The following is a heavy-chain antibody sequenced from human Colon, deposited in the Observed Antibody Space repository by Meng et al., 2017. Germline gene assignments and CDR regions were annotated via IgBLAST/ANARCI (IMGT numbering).Heavy chain of an antibody. CDR2: IYHSGST. CDR1: GGSISSSNW. Sequence: GRLQGAGPGLVTPPVTWSLTCVCAGGSISSSNWWRWVRQPPGKGLEWIGEIYHSGSTNYNPSLKSRVTISVDKSKNQFSLKLSSVTAADTAVYYCARDSRWLESYYFDYWGQGTLVTVSS. D-gene: IGHD6-19*01. J-gene: IGHJ4*02. CDR3: ARDSRWLESYYFDY. V-gene: IGHV4-4*03.